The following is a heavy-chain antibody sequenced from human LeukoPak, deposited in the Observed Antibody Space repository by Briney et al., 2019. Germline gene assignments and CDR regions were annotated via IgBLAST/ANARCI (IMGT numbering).Heavy chain of an antibody. D-gene: IGHD3-10*01. CDR3: ARVGTYYRSLDS. CDR2: IYYSGST. Sequence: PSETLSLTCTVSGGSVSSGSYYWSWIRQPPGKGLEWIGYIYYSGSTNYNPSLKSRVTISVDTSKNQFSLKLSSVTAADTAVYYCARVGTYYRSLDSWGQGTLVTVSS. V-gene: IGHV4-61*01. CDR1: GGSVSSGSYY. J-gene: IGHJ4*02.